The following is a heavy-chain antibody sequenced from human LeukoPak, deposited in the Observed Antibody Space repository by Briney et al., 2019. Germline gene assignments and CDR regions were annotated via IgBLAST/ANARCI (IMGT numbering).Heavy chain of an antibody. D-gene: IGHD3-9*01. CDR3: AKSQQPQTIYDISGFDY. CDR2: ISSSSNT. V-gene: IGHV3-48*01. CDR1: GFTFSSYS. J-gene: IGHJ4*02. Sequence: GGSLRLSCAASGFTFSSYSMNWVRQAPGKGLEWISYISSSSNTMYADSVKGRFTISRDNAKNSVYLQMNSLRAEDTAVYYCAKSQQPQTIYDISGFDYWGQGTLVTVSS.